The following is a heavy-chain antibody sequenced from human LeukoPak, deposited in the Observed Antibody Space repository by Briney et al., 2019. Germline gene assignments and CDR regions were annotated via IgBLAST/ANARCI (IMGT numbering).Heavy chain of an antibody. V-gene: IGHV1-69*13. CDR2: IIPIFGTA. D-gene: IGHD6-13*01. J-gene: IGHJ4*02. CDR3: ARVNSPYSSSWGPFDY. CDR1: EGTFSSYA. Sequence: SVKVSCTAYEGTFSSYAISWVRQAPGQGLEWMGGIIPIFGTANYAHKFQGRVTITADESTNTAYIELRSLRSEDTAVYYCARVNSPYSSSWGPFDYWGQGTLVTVSS.